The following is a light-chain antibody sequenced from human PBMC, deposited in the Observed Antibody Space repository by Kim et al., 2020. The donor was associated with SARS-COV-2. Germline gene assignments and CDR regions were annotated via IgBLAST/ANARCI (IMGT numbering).Light chain of an antibody. V-gene: IGLV1-47*01. CDR1: RANVGRNF. Sequence: QGVTTSCSGTRANVGRNFVYWYQQFPRAAPQLLIYRNDQPPSGVPDRFSGSKSDTSASLTISGLRFEDEATYHCATWDDSLNEVFGGGTQLTVL. CDR2: RND. CDR3: ATWDDSLNEV. J-gene: IGLJ3*02.